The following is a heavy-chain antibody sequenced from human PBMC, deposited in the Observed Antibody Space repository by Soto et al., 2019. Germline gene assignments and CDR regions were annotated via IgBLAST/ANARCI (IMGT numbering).Heavy chain of an antibody. J-gene: IGHJ4*02. V-gene: IGHV1-2*02. CDR3: ARKPGCICGWYYYQY. Sequence: VAVQVSCETPRHTLPSCYVHWACQAPRQGLEWMGRISPTTGGTNYAQRFQGRVTVTWDTSTNTAYMELNSLISDDTAVYYCARKPGCICGWYYYQYWGQRKRVTGSS. CDR1: RHTLPSCY. CDR2: ISPTTGGT. D-gene: IGHD3-10*01.